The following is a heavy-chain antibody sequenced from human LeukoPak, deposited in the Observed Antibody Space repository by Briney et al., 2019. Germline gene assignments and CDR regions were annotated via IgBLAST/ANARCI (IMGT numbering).Heavy chain of an antibody. CDR3: AREPGIAAAGPLDY. Sequence: PSETLSLTCTVSGGSISSGSYYWRWIRQPAGKGLEWIGRIYTSGSTNYNPSLKSRVTISVDTSKNQFSLKLSSVTAADTALYSCAREPGIAAAGPLDYWGQGTLVTVSS. V-gene: IGHV4-61*02. J-gene: IGHJ4*02. CDR1: GGSISSGSYY. CDR2: IYTSGST. D-gene: IGHD6-13*01.